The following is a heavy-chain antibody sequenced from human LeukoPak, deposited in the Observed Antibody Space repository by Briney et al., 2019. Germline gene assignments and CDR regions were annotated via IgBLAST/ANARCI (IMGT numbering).Heavy chain of an antibody. Sequence: PGGSLRLSCAAAGFGFSSHEMNWVRQAPGKGLEWVSHISSSGSTIYYADSVKGRFTISRDNAKNTLYLQMNSLRAEDTAVYYCARGGYCSTTICYRRNAFDIWGQGTMVTVSS. CDR1: GFGFSSHE. V-gene: IGHV3-48*03. D-gene: IGHD2-2*01. CDR2: ISSSGSTI. CDR3: ARGGYCSTTICYRRNAFDI. J-gene: IGHJ3*02.